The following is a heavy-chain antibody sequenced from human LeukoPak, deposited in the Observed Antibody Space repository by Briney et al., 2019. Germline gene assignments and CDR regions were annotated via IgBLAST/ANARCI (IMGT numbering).Heavy chain of an antibody. V-gene: IGHV4-59*01. CDR1: GGSISSYY. D-gene: IGHD3/OR15-3a*01. CDR3: ARESDYDAFDI. CDR2: IYYSGST. J-gene: IGHJ3*02. Sequence: SQTLSLTCTVSGGSISSYYWSWIRQPPGKGLEWIGYIYYSGSTNYNPSLKSRVTISVDTSKNQFSLKLSSVTAADTAVYYCARESDYDAFDIWGQGTMVTVSS.